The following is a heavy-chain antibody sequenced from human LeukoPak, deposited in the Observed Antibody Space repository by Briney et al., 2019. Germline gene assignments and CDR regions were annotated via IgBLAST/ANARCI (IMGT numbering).Heavy chain of an antibody. CDR1: RFTFSSYS. Sequence: GGSLRLSCAASRFTFSSYSMNWVRQAPGKGLEGVSSISSSGSYIYYADSVKGRFTISRDNAKNSLYLQMNSLRAEDTAVYYCARSTGGWDDYWGQGTLVTVSS. CDR2: ISSSGSYI. J-gene: IGHJ4*02. V-gene: IGHV3-21*01. D-gene: IGHD1-14*01. CDR3: ARSTGGWDDY.